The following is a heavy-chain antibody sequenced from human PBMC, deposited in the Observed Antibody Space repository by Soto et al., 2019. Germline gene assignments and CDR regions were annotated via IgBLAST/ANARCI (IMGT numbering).Heavy chain of an antibody. V-gene: IGHV2-5*02. CDR2: IYWDDDK. CDR1: GFSLSTTGVG. D-gene: IGHD3-16*01. CDR3: AQRLRDYGWGRERANYFEP. Sequence: QITLKESGPTLVRPTQTLTLTCTFSGFSLSTTGVGVGWIRQPPGKALEWLALIYWDDDKRYSPSLKSRLTIPKETPKNRVSLTMTNMDPVDTATYYCAQRLRDYGWGRERANYFEPWGQGTLVTVSS. J-gene: IGHJ5*02.